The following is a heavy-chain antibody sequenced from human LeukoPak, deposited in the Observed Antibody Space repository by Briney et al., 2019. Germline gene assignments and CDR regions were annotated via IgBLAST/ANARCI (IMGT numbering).Heavy chain of an antibody. Sequence: ASVKVSCKASGGSFSSYGISWVRQSPGQGLEWMGGVLPIFGITNYAQRFQGRVTITADESRSTAYMELSSLTSDDTAVYYCARDPLPMTKAGVVNDWGQGSLVIVSA. J-gene: IGHJ4*02. D-gene: IGHD3-3*01. CDR2: VLPIFGIT. CDR3: ARDPLPMTKAGVVND. V-gene: IGHV1-69*13. CDR1: GGSFSSYG.